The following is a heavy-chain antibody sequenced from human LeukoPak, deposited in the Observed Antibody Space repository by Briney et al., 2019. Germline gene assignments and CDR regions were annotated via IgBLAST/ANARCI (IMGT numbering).Heavy chain of an antibody. CDR2: IRYDGSNK. Sequence: GRCLSLSCAACVFTLSSYGMQWVRQAPGRGLEGVAFIRYDGSNKYYADSVKARFTISRDNSKKTLYLQMNSLRAEDTAVYYCAKGHVPQQWGQGTLVTVSS. D-gene: IGHD6-6*01. V-gene: IGHV3-30*02. CDR3: AKGHVPQQ. J-gene: IGHJ1*01. CDR1: VFTLSSYG.